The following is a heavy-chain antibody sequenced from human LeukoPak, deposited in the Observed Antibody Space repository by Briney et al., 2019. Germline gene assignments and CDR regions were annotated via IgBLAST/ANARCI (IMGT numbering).Heavy chain of an antibody. Sequence: ASVKVSCKASGYTFTSYGISWVRQAPGQGLEWMGWISAYNGNTNYAQKLQGRVTMTTDTSTSTAYMELRSLRPDDTAVYYCAREHPAGDTPDYWGQGTLVTVSS. J-gene: IGHJ4*02. D-gene: IGHD6-13*01. CDR3: AREHPAGDTPDY. V-gene: IGHV1-18*01. CDR1: GYTFTSYG. CDR2: ISAYNGNT.